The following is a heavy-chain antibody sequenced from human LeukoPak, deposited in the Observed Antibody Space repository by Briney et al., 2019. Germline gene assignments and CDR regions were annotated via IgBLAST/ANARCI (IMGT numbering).Heavy chain of an antibody. CDR1: GFTFSSYG. CDR3: AKDRDSGSFRGAFDI. CDR2: ISYDGSNK. V-gene: IGHV3-30*18. J-gene: IGHJ3*02. Sequence: GGSLRLSCAASGFTFSSYGMHWVRQAPGKGLEWVALISYDGSNKYYADSVKGRFTISRDNSKNTLYLQMNRLRTEDTSVYYCAKDRDSGSFRGAFDIWGQGTMVTVSS. D-gene: IGHD1-26*01.